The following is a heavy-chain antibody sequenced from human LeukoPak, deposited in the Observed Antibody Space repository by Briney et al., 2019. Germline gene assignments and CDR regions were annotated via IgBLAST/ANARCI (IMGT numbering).Heavy chain of an antibody. J-gene: IGHJ4*02. CDR2: ITSDGSTT. CDR3: VPGSGFAY. D-gene: IGHD6-19*01. V-gene: IGHV3-74*01. Sequence: PGGSLRLSCAASGFTISSYWMHWVRQAPGKGLVWVSRITSDGSTTNYADSVKGRFTISRDDAKNTLYLQMNSLRAEDTAVYYCVPGSGFAYWGQGSLVTVSS. CDR1: GFTISSYW.